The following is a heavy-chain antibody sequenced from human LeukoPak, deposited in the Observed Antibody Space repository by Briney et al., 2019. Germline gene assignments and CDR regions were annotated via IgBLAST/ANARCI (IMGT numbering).Heavy chain of an antibody. J-gene: IGHJ5*02. CDR2: INPNSGGT. CDR3: VRDHGSGNRWFDP. V-gene: IGHV1-2*02. D-gene: IGHD3-10*01. Sequence: ASVKVSCKASGYTFTGYHMHWVRQAPGQGLEWMGWINPNSGGTNYAQKFQGRVTMTRDTSISTAYMELSRLRSDDTAVYYCVRDHGSGNRWFDPWGQGTLVTVSS. CDR1: GYTFTGYH.